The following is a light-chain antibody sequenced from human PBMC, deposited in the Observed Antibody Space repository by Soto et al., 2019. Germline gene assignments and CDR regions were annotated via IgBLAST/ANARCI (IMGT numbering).Light chain of an antibody. CDR1: SSDVGGYNY. CDR2: DVS. J-gene: IGLJ2*01. Sequence: QSVLTQPASVSGSPGQSITISCTGSSSDVGGYNYVSWYQQHPGKAPKLMIYDVSNRPSGVSNRFSGSKSGNTASLTISGLPAEDEADYYCSSYISRSTLVFGGGTKLTVL. V-gene: IGLV2-14*01. CDR3: SSYISRSTLV.